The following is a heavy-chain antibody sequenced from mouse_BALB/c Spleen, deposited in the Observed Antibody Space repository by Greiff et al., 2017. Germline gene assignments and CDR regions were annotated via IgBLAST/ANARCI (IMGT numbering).Heavy chain of an antibody. J-gene: IGHJ3*01. CDR1: SYTFTDYA. D-gene: IGHD3-2*01. V-gene: IGHV1-67*01. CDR2: ISTYYGNT. CDR3: ARGDSSGLAWFAY. Sequence: QVQLQQSGPELVRPGVSVKISCKGSSYTFTDYAMHWVKQSHAKSLEWIGVISTYYGNTNYNQKFKGKATMTVDKSSSTAYMELARLTSEDSAVYYCARGDSSGLAWFAYWGQGTLVTVSA.